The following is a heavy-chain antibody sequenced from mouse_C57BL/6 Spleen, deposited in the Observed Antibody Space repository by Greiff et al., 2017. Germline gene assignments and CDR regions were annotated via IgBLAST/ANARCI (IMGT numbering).Heavy chain of an antibody. CDR1: GYTFTSYW. Sequence: QVQLQQPGAELVRPGTSVKLSCKASGYTFTSYWMHWVKQRPGQGLEWIGVIDPSDSYTNCNQKFKGKATLTVDTSSSTAYMQLSSLTSEDSAVYYCAREDRAYYTWFAYWGQGTLVTVSA. CDR3: AREDRAYYTWFAY. V-gene: IGHV1-59*01. CDR2: IDPSDSYT. J-gene: IGHJ3*01. D-gene: IGHD2-12*01.